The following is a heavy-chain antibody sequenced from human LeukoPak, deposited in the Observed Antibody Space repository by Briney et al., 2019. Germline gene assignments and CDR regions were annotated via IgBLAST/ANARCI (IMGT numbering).Heavy chain of an antibody. Sequence: ASVKVPCKASGYTFTSYGISWVRQAPGQGLEWMGWISAYNGNTNYAQKLQGRVTMTTDTSTSTAYMELRSLRSDDTAVYYCARFLEYSSGWYRYYFDYWGQGTLVTVSS. CDR1: GYTFTSYG. D-gene: IGHD6-19*01. V-gene: IGHV1-18*01. CDR2: ISAYNGNT. J-gene: IGHJ4*02. CDR3: ARFLEYSSGWYRYYFDY.